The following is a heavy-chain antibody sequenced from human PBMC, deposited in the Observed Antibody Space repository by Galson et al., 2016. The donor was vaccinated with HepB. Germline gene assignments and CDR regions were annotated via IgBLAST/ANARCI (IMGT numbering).Heavy chain of an antibody. D-gene: IGHD3-22*01. Sequence: TLSLTCSVSGGSISRSGHYWSWIRHSAAKGLEWIGRISSRGGTNYNPSLKSRVSISADTSTNQFSLKLMTVTAADTAVCYCARDGLSRYGMDVWGKGTTVTVSS. J-gene: IGHJ6*04. CDR3: ARDGLSRYGMDV. CDR1: GGSISRSGHY. V-gene: IGHV4-61*02. CDR2: ISSRGGT.